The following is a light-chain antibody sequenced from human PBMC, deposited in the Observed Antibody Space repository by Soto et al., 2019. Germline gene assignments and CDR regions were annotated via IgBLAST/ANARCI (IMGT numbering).Light chain of an antibody. J-gene: IGKJ4*01. Sequence: DIPMTQSPSSLSASVGDRVTITCRASQSISSYLNWYQQKPGKAPKLLIYAASSLHSGVPSRFSGSGSGTDFTLTISSLQPEDFATYSCQQTYRTPLTFGGGTKVDIK. CDR2: AAS. CDR1: QSISSY. V-gene: IGKV1-39*01. CDR3: QQTYRTPLT.